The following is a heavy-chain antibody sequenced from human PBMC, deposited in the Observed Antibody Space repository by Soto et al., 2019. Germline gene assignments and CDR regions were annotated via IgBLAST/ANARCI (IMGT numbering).Heavy chain of an antibody. CDR3: ARENSPYWYFDL. D-gene: IGHD1-7*01. CDR1: GGSISSYY. CDR2: IYYSGST. J-gene: IGHJ2*01. Sequence: SETLSLTCTVSGGSISSYYWSWIRQPPGKGLEWIGYIYYSGSTNYNPSLKSRVTISVDTSKNQFSLKLSSVTAADTAVYYCARENSPYWYFDLWGRGTLVTGSS. V-gene: IGHV4-59*01.